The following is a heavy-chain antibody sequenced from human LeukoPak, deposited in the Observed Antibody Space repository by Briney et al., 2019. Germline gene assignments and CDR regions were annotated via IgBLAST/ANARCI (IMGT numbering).Heavy chain of an antibody. CDR1: GGSFSGYY. V-gene: IGHV4-34*01. CDR2: INHSGST. Sequence: SETLSLTCAVYGGSFSGYYWSWIRQPPGKGLEWIGEINHSGSTNYNPSLKSRVTISLDTSKNQFSLKLSSVTAADTAVYYCARDPVVGGGIDYWGQGTLVTVSS. D-gene: IGHD2-15*01. J-gene: IGHJ4*02. CDR3: ARDPVVGGGIDY.